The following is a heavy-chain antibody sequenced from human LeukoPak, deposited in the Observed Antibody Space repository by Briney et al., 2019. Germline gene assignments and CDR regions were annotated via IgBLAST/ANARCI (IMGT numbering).Heavy chain of an antibody. Sequence: PSETLSLTCTVSGGSISSGGYYWSWIRQHPGKGLEWIGYIYYSGSTYYNPSLKSRVTISVDTSKNQFSLKLSSVTAADTAVYYCARVYNREAGRIQLWFRRPADAFDIWGQGTMVTVSS. D-gene: IGHD5-18*01. CDR2: IYYSGST. CDR3: ARVYNREAGRIQLWFRRPADAFDI. J-gene: IGHJ3*02. V-gene: IGHV4-31*03. CDR1: GGSISSGGYY.